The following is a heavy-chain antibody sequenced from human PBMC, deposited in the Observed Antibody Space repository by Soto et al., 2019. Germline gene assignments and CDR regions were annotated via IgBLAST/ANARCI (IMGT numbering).Heavy chain of an antibody. CDR2: ISYDGSNK. CDR3: AREDYYDSQGTNAFDI. Sequence: QVQLVESGGGVVQPGRSLRLSCAASGFTFSSYAMHWVRQAPGNGLEWVAVISYDGSNKYYADSVKGRFTISRDNSKNTLYLQMNSLRAEDTAVYYCAREDYYDSQGTNAFDIWGQGTMVNVSS. V-gene: IGHV3-30-3*01. CDR1: GFTFSSYA. J-gene: IGHJ3*02. D-gene: IGHD3-22*01.